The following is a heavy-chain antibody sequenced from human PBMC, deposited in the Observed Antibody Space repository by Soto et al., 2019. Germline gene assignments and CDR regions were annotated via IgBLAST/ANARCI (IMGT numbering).Heavy chain of an antibody. CDR3: ARVVHGDFDY. J-gene: IGHJ4*02. CDR2: IYYSGST. Sequence: QVQLQESGPGLVKPSETLSLTCTVSGGSISSYYWSWIRQPPGKGLEWIGYIYYSGSTNYNPSLKSRVTLSVDTSKNQFSLKLSSVTAADPAVYYCARVVHGDFDYWGQGTLVTVSS. CDR1: GGSISSYY. D-gene: IGHD3-16*01. V-gene: IGHV4-59*01.